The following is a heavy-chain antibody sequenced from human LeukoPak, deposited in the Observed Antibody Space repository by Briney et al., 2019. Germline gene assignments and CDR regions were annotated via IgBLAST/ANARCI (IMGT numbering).Heavy chain of an antibody. CDR3: ARVNYYDSSGAYYYMDV. J-gene: IGHJ6*03. V-gene: IGHV4-39*07. D-gene: IGHD3-22*01. Sequence: SETLSPTCTVSGGSINSCRYYWGWIRQPPGKGLEWIGSMCYTGSTYYNPSLKSRVTISIDTSKSQFSLKLSSVTAADTAVYYCARVNYYDSSGAYYYMDVWGRGTTVTVSS. CDR1: GGSINSCRYY. CDR2: MCYTGST.